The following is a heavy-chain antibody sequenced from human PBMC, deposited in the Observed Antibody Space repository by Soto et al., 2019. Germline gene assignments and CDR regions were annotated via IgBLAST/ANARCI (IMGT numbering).Heavy chain of an antibody. D-gene: IGHD6-19*01. CDR3: AKDREQWLVLAWFDP. V-gene: IGHV3-23*01. J-gene: IGHJ5*02. CDR1: GFTFSSYA. Sequence: GVSLRLSCAASGFTFSSYAMSWVRQAPGKGLEWVSAISGSGGSTYYADSVKGRFTISRDNSKNTLYLQMNSLRAEDTAVYYCAKDREQWLVLAWFDPWGQGTLVTVSS. CDR2: ISGSGGST.